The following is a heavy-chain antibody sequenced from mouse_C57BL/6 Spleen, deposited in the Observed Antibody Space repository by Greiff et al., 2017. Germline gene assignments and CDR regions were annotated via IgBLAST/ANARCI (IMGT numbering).Heavy chain of an antibody. CDR1: GYTFTSYW. V-gene: IGHV1-64*01. CDR3: GRGVITTGEGFAY. J-gene: IGHJ3*01. CDR2: IHPNSGST. D-gene: IGHD1-1*01. Sequence: VQLQQPGAELVKPGASVKLSCKASGYTFTSYWMHWVKQRPGQGLEWIGMIHPNSGSTNYNEKFKSKATQTGDKSSSTADMQLSSLTSEGAAVSYCGRGVITTGEGFAYWGQGTLVTVS.